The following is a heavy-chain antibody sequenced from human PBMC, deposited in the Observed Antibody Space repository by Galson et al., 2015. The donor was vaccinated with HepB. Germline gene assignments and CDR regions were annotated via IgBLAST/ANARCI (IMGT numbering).Heavy chain of an antibody. CDR3: ARSKGGRKSYCSSTSCFDY. CDR2: ISSSSSYT. V-gene: IGHV3-11*06. CDR1: GFTFSDYY. J-gene: IGHJ4*02. Sequence: SLRLSCAASGFTFSDYYMSWIRQAPGKGLEWVSYISSSSSYTNYADSVKGRFTISRDNAKNSLYLQMNSLRAEDTAVYYCARSKGGRKSYCSSTSCFDYWGQGTLVTVSS. D-gene: IGHD2-2*01.